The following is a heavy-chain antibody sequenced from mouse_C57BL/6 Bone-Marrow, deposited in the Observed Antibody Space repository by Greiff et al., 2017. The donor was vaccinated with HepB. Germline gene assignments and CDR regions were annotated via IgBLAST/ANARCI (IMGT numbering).Heavy chain of an antibody. CDR3: ARVYGSFDY. CDR1: GFTFSDYY. CDR2: INYDGSST. Sequence: DVKLVESEGGLVQPGSSMKLSCTASGFTFSDYYMAWVRQVPEKGLEWVANINYDGSSTYYLDSLKSRFIISRDNAKNILYLQMSSLKSEDTATYYCARVYGSFDYWGQGTTLTVSS. J-gene: IGHJ2*01. V-gene: IGHV5-16*01. D-gene: IGHD1-1*01.